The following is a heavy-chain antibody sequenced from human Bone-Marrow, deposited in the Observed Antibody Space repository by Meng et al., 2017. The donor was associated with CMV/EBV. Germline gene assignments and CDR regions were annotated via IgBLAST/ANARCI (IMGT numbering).Heavy chain of an antibody. J-gene: IGHJ4*02. CDR2: ISYDGSNK. Sequence: SCAASGFTFSSYAMHWVRQAPGKGLEWVAVISYDGSNKYYADSVKGRFTISRDNSKNTLDLQMNSLGAEDTAVYYCARARGAVDTAMVMGYWGQGTLVTVSS. CDR3: ARARGAVDTAMVMGY. V-gene: IGHV3-30-3*01. CDR1: GFTFSSYA. D-gene: IGHD5-18*01.